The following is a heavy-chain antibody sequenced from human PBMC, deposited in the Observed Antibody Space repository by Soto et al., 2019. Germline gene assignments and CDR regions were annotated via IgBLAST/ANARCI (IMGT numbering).Heavy chain of an antibody. CDR3: ARGYYDFWSGLLGGMDA. CDR1: GFTFSSYA. Sequence: GGSLRLSCAASGFTFSSYAMHWVRQAPGRGLEYLSAISSNGGSTYYADSVKGRFTISRDNSKNTLYLQMGSLRAEDMAVYYCARGYYDFWSGLLGGMDAWGQGTTVTVSS. D-gene: IGHD3-3*01. J-gene: IGHJ6*02. CDR2: ISSNGGST. V-gene: IGHV3-64*02.